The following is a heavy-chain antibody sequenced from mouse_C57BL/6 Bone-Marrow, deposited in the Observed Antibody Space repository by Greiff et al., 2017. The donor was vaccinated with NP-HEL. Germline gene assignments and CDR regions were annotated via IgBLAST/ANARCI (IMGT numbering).Heavy chain of an antibody. CDR1: GYSITSGYD. D-gene: IGHD1-1*01. J-gene: IGHJ1*03. CDR3: ARATTVVARYFDV. CDR2: ISYSGST. V-gene: IGHV3-1*01. Sequence: EVKLVESGPGMVKPSQSLSLTCTVTGYSITSGYDWHWIRHFPGNKLEWMGYISYSGSTNYNPSLKSRISITHDTSKNHVFLKLNSVTTEDTATDDCARATTVVARYFDVWGTGTTVTVSS.